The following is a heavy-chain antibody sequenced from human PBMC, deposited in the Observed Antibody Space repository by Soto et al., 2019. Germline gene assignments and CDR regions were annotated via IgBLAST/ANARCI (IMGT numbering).Heavy chain of an antibody. J-gene: IGHJ4*02. CDR1: GGTFSSYA. CDR2: IIPIFGTA. Sequence: GASVKVSCKASGGTFSSYAISWVRQAPGQGLEWMGGIIPIFGTANYAQKFQGRVTITADESTSTAYMELSSLRADDTAVYYCVKRAGPQRIAAVAYIDYWGKGTLVTVSS. CDR3: VKRAGPQRIAAVAYIDY. D-gene: IGHD6-13*01. V-gene: IGHV1-69*13.